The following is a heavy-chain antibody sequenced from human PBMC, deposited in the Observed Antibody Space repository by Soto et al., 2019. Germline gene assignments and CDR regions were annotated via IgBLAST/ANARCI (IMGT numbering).Heavy chain of an antibody. V-gene: IGHV3-30*03. Sequence: QVQLVESGGGVVQPGRSLRLSCAGSGFIFSNYGMHWVRQDAGKGIEWVAFISYDGSDILYADSVTGRFTISRDNSKSTLFLHMNRPRAEDTAVYFCAIVRVADSPLDHWGQGSLVTVSS. D-gene: IGHD3-10*02. CDR3: AIVRVADSPLDH. CDR2: ISYDGSDI. CDR1: GFIFSNYG. J-gene: IGHJ4*02.